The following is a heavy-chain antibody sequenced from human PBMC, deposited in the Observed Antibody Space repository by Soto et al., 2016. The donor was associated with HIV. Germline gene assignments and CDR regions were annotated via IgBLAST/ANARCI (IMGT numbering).Heavy chain of an antibody. CDR1: GFTFSSYS. CDR2: ISSSSSTI. D-gene: IGHD3-10*01. J-gene: IGHJ6*02. CDR3: ARDLLWFGELRDYYYGMDV. V-gene: IGHV3-48*04. Sequence: EVQLVESGGGLVQPGGSLRLSCAASGFTFSSYSMNWVRQAPGKGLEWVSYISSSSSTIYYADSVKGRFTISRDNAKNSLYLQMNSLRAEDTAVYYCARDLLWFGELRDYYYGMDVWGQGTTVTVSS.